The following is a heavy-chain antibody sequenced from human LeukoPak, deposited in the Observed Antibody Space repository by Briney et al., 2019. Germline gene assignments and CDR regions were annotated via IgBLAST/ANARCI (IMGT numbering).Heavy chain of an antibody. J-gene: IGHJ6*03. CDR2: ISVNGGST. V-gene: IGHV3-23*01. Sequence: GGTLRLSCAASGFTFSSYGTSWVPQAPGKGLGSVSAISVNGGSTYYAYSVKGRFTISRDNSKNTLYLQMNSLRAEDTAVYYCAKNAFSYCGSGSYPAYMDVWGKGTTVSISS. CDR1: GFTFSSYG. D-gene: IGHD3-10*01. CDR3: AKNAFSYCGSGSYPAYMDV.